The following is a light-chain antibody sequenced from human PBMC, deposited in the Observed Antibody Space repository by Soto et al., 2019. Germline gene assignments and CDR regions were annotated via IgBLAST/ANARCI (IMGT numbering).Light chain of an antibody. CDR3: QPYSKWPPGT. CDR1: QTVYHGH. Sequence: EIVRTQSPGTLSLSPGERATLSCTASQTVYHGHLAWYQQKPGQAPRLLIYGPSTRATGIPARFSGSGSGTDFIVTISSRQSEDFIVSYCQPYSKWPPGTFGQGTKVDI. V-gene: IGKV3-15*01. J-gene: IGKJ1*01. CDR2: GPS.